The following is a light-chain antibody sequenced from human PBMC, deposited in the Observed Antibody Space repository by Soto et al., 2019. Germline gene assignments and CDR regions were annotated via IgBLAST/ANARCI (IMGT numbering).Light chain of an antibody. J-gene: IGKJ1*01. CDR2: GAS. Sequence: EIVLTQSPGTLSLSPGERATLSCRASQSVSDTYLAGYQQKPGQLPRLLIYGASNRATGIPDRLSGSGSGTDFNLTVSSLWAEDFAVYYCQFGTLLWMVGEGTKVEIK. V-gene: IGKV3-20*01. CDR3: QFGTLLWM. CDR1: QSVSDTY.